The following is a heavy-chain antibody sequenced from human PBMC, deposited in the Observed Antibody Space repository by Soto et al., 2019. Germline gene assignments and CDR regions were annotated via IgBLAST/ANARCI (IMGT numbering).Heavy chain of an antibody. Sequence: QVQLVESGGGVVQPGRSLRHSCAASGFTFSSYGMHWVRQAPGKGLEWVAVIWYDGSNKYYADSVKGRFTISRDNSKNTLYLQMNSLRAEDTAVYYCARDPPLYTAYYMDVWGKGTTVTVSS. CDR3: ARDPPLYTAYYMDV. V-gene: IGHV3-33*01. CDR1: GFTFSSYG. D-gene: IGHD5-18*01. CDR2: IWYDGSNK. J-gene: IGHJ6*03.